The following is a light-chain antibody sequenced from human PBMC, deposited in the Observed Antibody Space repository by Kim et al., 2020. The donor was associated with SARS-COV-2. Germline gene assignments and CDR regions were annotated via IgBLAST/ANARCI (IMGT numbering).Light chain of an antibody. CDR1: NSGSKS. V-gene: IGLV3-21*04. CDR3: QVWDSSRV. Sequence: EGPGKAARITCGGNNSGSKSVHWYQQKPGQAPVLVIYYDSDRPSGIPERFSGSNSGNTATLTISRVEAGDEADYYCQVWDSSRVFGGGTQLTVL. CDR2: YDS. J-gene: IGLJ3*02.